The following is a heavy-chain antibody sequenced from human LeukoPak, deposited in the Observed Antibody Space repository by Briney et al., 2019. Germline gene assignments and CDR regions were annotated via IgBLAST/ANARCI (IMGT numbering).Heavy chain of an antibody. J-gene: IGHJ6*03. CDR3: TRLEELPHYYYYYYMDA. CDR2: IRSKANSYAT. V-gene: IGHV3-73*01. D-gene: IGHD1-26*01. CDR1: GFTFSGSA. Sequence: GGSLRLSCAASGFTFSGSAMHWVRQASGKGLEWVGRIRSKANSYATAYAASVKGRFTISRDDSKNTAYLQMNSLKTEDTAVYYCTRLEELPHYYYYYYMDAWGKGTTVTVSS.